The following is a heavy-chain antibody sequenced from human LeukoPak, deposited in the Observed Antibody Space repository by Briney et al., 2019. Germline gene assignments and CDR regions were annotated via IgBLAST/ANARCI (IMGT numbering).Heavy chain of an antibody. D-gene: IGHD6-6*01. Sequence: GASVKVSCKASGYSFTSHYMHWVRQAPGQGLEWMGWINTNTGNPTYAQGFTGRFVFSLDTSVRTTYLQISSLKAEDTAVYYCARSGSSWYYYYMDVWGKGTTVTVSS. CDR2: INTNTGNP. J-gene: IGHJ6*03. CDR3: ARSGSSWYYYYMDV. CDR1: GYSFTSHY. V-gene: IGHV7-4-1*02.